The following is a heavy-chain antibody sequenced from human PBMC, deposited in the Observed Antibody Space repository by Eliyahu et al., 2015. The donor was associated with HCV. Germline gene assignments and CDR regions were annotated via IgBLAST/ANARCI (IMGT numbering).Heavy chain of an antibody. V-gene: IGHV1-46*01. CDR3: ARDVGWAPGGP. CDR1: GPTFSGNY. D-gene: IGHD6-19*01. Sequence: QVQVVQSGAEVRKPGASVXLSCXPSGPTFSGNYVHWVXQAPGQGLXWVGIITPSGDRTTYAQKVQGRVTMTRDTSTSTVYMELYSLRSEDTAVYYCARDVGWAPGGPWGQGTLVTVSS. CDR2: ITPSGDRT. J-gene: IGHJ5*02.